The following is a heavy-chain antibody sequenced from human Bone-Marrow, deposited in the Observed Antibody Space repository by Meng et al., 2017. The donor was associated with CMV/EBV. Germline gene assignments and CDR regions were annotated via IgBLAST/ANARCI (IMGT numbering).Heavy chain of an antibody. CDR2: ISYDGSNK. CDR3: ARGAQVEHY. CDR1: GFTFSSYW. Sequence: LSLTCAASGFTFSSYWMHWVRQAPGKGLEWVAVISYDGSNKYYADSAKGRFTISRDNSKNTLYLQMNSLRAEDTAVYYCARGAQVEHYWGQGTLVTVSS. V-gene: IGHV3-30*03. D-gene: IGHD5-24*01. J-gene: IGHJ4*02.